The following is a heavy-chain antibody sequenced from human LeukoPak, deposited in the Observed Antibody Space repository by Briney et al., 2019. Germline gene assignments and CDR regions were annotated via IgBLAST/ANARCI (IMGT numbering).Heavy chain of an antibody. D-gene: IGHD2-15*01. CDR2: IYYSGST. V-gene: IGHV4-59*08. CDR3: ARQSCSGGSCYPYY. CDR1: GGSISSYY. J-gene: IGHJ4*02. Sequence: SETLPLTCTVSGGSISSYYWSWIRQPPGKGLEWIGYIYYSGSTNYNPSLKSRVTISVDTSKNQFSLKLSSVTAADTAVYYCARQSCSGGSCYPYYWGQGTLVTVSS.